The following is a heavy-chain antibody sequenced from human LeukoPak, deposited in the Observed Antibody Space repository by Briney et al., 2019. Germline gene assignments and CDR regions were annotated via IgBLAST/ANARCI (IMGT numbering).Heavy chain of an antibody. Sequence: SETLSLTCTVSGDSNSSGSYSWDWIRQPPEKGLEWIGSIYYGGNTYHNPSLKSRVTISVDTSKNQFSLKLSSVTAADTAVYYCARHRGGLPELNWYLDLWGRGTLVTVSS. CDR3: ARHRGGLPELNWYLDL. CDR2: IYYGGNT. J-gene: IGHJ2*01. D-gene: IGHD3-16*01. CDR1: GDSNSSGSYS. V-gene: IGHV4-39*01.